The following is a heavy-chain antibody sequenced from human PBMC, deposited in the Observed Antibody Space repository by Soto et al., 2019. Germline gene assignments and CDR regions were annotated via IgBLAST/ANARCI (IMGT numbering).Heavy chain of an antibody. V-gene: IGHV4-61*08. Sequence: SETLSLTCAVSGGSISSGGYSWSWIRQPPGKGLEWIGYIYYRGSTNYNPSLKSRVTMSVDTSRNLFSLKVNSVTAADTAVYYCARQQLLPYYYALDVWGQGTTVTVSS. D-gene: IGHD6-13*01. CDR3: ARQQLLPYYYALDV. J-gene: IGHJ6*02. CDR1: GGSISSGGYS. CDR2: IYYRGST.